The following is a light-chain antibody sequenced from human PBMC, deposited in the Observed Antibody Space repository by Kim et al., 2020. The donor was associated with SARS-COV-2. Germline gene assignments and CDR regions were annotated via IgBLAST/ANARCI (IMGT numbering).Light chain of an antibody. Sequence: DIQMTQSPSSLSASVGDRVTITCRTSQNINSHLNWYHQKPGRAPKLLIYAAFTLQGGVPSRFSGSGSETDFTLTISSLQPEDFAAYFCQQNYISPFTFGHGTKVDIK. J-gene: IGKJ3*01. CDR3: QQNYISPFT. CDR2: AAF. CDR1: QNINSH. V-gene: IGKV1-39*01.